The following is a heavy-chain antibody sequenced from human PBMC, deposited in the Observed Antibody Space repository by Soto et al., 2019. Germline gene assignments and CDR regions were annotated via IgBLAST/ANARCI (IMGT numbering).Heavy chain of an antibody. CDR3: ARDFGRYGDAALDI. J-gene: IGHJ3*02. V-gene: IGHV3-7*04. CDR1: RFIFSRYW. D-gene: IGHD4-17*01. Sequence: EVPLVEFGGGLVQPGGSLRLSCAASRFIFSRYWMTWVRQAPGKGLEWVANINPDGSEKDYVDSVKGRFTISRDNAKNSLYLQMNSLRAEDTAVYYCARDFGRYGDAALDIWGQGTKVTVSS. CDR2: INPDGSEK.